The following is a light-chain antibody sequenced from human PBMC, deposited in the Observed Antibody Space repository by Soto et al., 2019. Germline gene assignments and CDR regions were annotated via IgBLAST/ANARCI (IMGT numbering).Light chain of an antibody. CDR2: GAS. V-gene: IGKV3-20*01. CDR3: QQYDYLVT. Sequence: IVLTQSPAPLSVSPGERATLSCRASQSVSSNLAWHQQRPGQAPRLLIDGASSRAAGIPDRFSGSGSGTDFTLTISRLEPEDLAVYYCQQYDYLVTFGQGTKVDIK. CDR1: QSVSSN. J-gene: IGKJ1*01.